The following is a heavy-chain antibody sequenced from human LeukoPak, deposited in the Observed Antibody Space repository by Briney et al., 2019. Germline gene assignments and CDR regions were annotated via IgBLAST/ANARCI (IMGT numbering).Heavy chain of an antibody. V-gene: IGHV1-3*01. CDR2: INAGNGNT. D-gene: IGHD2-2*01. J-gene: IGHJ4*02. CDR1: GYTFTSYA. Sequence: GASVKVSCKASGYTFTSYAMHWVRQAPGQRLEWMGWINAGNGNTKYSQKFQGWVTMTRDTSISTAYMELSRLRSDDTAVYYCARDMGGYQLLRSFDYWGQGTLVTVSS. CDR3: ARDMGGYQLLRSFDY.